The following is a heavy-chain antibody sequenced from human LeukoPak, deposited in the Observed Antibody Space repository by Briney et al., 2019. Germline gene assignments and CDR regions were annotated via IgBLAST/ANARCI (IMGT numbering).Heavy chain of an antibody. CDR2: IRNKANSYTT. CDR3: AREWDSGSYYLGYFDY. CDR1: GFTFSDHY. J-gene: IGHJ4*02. V-gene: IGHV3-72*01. Sequence: GGSLRLSCAASGFTFSDHYMDWVRQAPGKGLERVGRIRNKANSYTTEYAASVKGRFTISRGDSKNSLYLQMNSLKCEDTAVYYCAREWDSGSYYLGYFDYWGQGTLVTVSS. D-gene: IGHD1-26*01.